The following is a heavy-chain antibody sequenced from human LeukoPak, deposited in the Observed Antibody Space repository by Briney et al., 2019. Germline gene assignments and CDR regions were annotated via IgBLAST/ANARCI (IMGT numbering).Heavy chain of an antibody. J-gene: IGHJ1*01. Sequence: PGGSLRLSCIASGFTFSDYYMSWIRQAPGKGLEWVSYISSSGSTIYYADSVKGRFTISRDNAKKSLYLQMNSLRAEDTAVYYCARDRMGCGGDCSLGSEYFQHWGQGTLVTVSS. CDR1: GFTFSDYY. V-gene: IGHV3-11*01. CDR2: ISSSGSTI. CDR3: ARDRMGCGGDCSLGSEYFQH. D-gene: IGHD2-21*02.